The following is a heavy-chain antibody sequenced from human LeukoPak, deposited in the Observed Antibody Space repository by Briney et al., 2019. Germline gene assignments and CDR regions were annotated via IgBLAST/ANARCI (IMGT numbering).Heavy chain of an antibody. CDR2: ISACNGNT. CDR1: GYTFAGYA. CDR3: ARDRGNYLLPY. Sequence: ASVKVPCKASGYTFAGYAIFWVRQAPGQRLEWMGWISACNGNTRYSQKFHDRLTISRDTPASTVYMELSSLRSEDTAIYYCARDRGNYLLPYWGQGTLVTVSS. V-gene: IGHV1-3*01. D-gene: IGHD1-26*01. J-gene: IGHJ4*02.